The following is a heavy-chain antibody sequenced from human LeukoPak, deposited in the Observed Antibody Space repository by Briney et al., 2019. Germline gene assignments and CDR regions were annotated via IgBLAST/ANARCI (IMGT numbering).Heavy chain of an antibody. D-gene: IGHD5-12*01. CDR2: IYPSGGST. J-gene: IGHJ4*02. V-gene: IGHV1-46*01. CDR1: GYTFTSYY. Sequence: GASVKVSCKASGYTFTSYYMHWVRQAPGQGLEWMGIIYPSGGSTSYAQKFQGRVTMTRDTSTSTVYMELSSLRSEDTAVYYCARDRTPRYEYVDWGQGTLVTVSS. CDR3: ARDRTPRYEYVD.